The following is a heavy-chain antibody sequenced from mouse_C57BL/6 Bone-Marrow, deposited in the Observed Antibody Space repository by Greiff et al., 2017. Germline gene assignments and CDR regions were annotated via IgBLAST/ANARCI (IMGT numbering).Heavy chain of an antibody. Sequence: QVQLKQPGAELVKPGASVKLSCKASGYTFTSYWMHWVKQRPGRGLEWIGRIDPNSGGTKYNEKFKSKATLTVDKPSSTAYMQLSSLTSEDSAVYYCAREGNYYGSSQYYFDYWGQGTTLTVSS. J-gene: IGHJ2*01. CDR2: IDPNSGGT. D-gene: IGHD1-1*01. CDR1: GYTFTSYW. V-gene: IGHV1-72*01. CDR3: AREGNYYGSSQYYFDY.